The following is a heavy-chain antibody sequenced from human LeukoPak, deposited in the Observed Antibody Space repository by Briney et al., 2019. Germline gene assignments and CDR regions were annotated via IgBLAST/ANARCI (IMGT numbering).Heavy chain of an antibody. D-gene: IGHD6-13*01. V-gene: IGHV1-18*01. CDR2: ISAYNGNT. Sequence: GASVKVSCKASGGTFTSYGISWVRQAPGQGLEWMGWISAYNGNTNYAQKLQGRVTMTTDTSTSTAYMELRSLRSDDTAVYYCARDCHSSSWYYGVRSCMDVWGQGTTVTVSS. CDR3: ARDCHSSSWYYGVRSCMDV. CDR1: GGTFTSYG. J-gene: IGHJ6*02.